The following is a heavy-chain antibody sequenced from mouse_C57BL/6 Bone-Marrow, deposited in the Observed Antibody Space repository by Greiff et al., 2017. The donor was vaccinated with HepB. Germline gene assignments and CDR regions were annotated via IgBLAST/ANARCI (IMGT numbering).Heavy chain of an antibody. CDR2: MWTGGGT. D-gene: IGHD4-1*01. CDR3: DRRGAGTVPFAY. Sequence: QVQLKESGPGLVAPSQSLSITCTVSGFSLTSYAISWVRQPPGKGLEWLGVMWTGGGTNYNSALKSRLSISKDNSKSQVFLKMNSLQPDDTARYYCDRRGAGTVPFAYWGQGTLVTVSA. J-gene: IGHJ3*01. CDR1: GFSLTSYA. V-gene: IGHV2-9-1*01.